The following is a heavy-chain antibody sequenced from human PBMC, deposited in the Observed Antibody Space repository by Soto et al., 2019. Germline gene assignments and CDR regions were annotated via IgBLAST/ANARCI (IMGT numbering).Heavy chain of an antibody. D-gene: IGHD3-3*01. V-gene: IGHV4-39*01. J-gene: IGHJ4*02. CDR3: AKARAQYYDFWSGYPVDY. Sequence: SETLSLTCTVSGGSISSSSYYWGWIRQPPGKGLEWIGSIYYSGSTYYNPSLKSRVTISVDTSKNQFSLKLSSVTAADTAVYYCAKARAQYYDFWSGYPVDYWGQGTLVTVSS. CDR1: GGSISSSSYY. CDR2: IYYSGST.